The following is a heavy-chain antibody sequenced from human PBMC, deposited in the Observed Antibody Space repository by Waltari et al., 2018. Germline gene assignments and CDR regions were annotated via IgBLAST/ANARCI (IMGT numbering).Heavy chain of an antibody. D-gene: IGHD3-16*01. CDR1: GGSFSGYY. V-gene: IGHV4-34*01. Sequence: QVQLQQLGAGLLKPSETLSLTFAVYGGSFSGYYCSWMRQPPGKGLEWIGEINHSGSTNYNPSLKSRVTISVDTSKNQFSLKLSSVAAADTDVYYCTRLRGYYYYYYMDVWGKGTKVTVSS. J-gene: IGHJ6*03. CDR2: INHSGST. CDR3: TRLRGYYYYYYMDV.